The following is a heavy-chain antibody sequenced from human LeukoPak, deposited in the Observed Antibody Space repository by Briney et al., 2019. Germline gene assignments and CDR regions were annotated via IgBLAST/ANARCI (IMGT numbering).Heavy chain of an antibody. CDR1: GGSISSSNW. CDR2: IYHSGST. Sequence: SGTLSLTCAVSGGSISSSNWWSWVRQPPGKGLEWIGEIYHSGSTNYNPSLKSRVTISVDKSKNQFSLKLSSVTAADTAVYYWARDTKRDWLFPLSYWGQGTLVTVSS. V-gene: IGHV4-4*02. CDR3: ARDTKRDWLFPLSY. D-gene: IGHD3-9*01. J-gene: IGHJ4*02.